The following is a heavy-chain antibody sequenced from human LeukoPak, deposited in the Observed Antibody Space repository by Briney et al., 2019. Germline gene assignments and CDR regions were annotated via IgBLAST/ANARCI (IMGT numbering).Heavy chain of an antibody. CDR3: ARGPSVAAHLDY. V-gene: IGHV4-4*02. CDR1: GGSISSNNW. CDR2: IYHHGAT. Sequence: SETLSLTCAVSGGSISSNNWWSWVRQPPGKGLEWTGEIYHHGATNYSPSLKSRVTLSVDKSKNQFSLELNSVTAADTAVYYCARGPSVAAHLDYWGQGTLVTVSS. D-gene: IGHD5-12*01. J-gene: IGHJ4*02.